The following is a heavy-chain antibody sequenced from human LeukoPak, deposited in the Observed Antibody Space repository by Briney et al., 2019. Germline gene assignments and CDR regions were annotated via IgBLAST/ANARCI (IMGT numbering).Heavy chain of an antibody. D-gene: IGHD3-10*01. V-gene: IGHV3-23*01. J-gene: IGHJ6*02. Sequence: GGSLRLSCAGSGFIFSSHAMNWVRQAPGKGLEWVSVMSGSGVTTNYADSVKGRFSSSRDNSKNTLYLQMNSLRVEDTAVYYCARHPQSWFGEGGMDVWGQGTTVTVFS. CDR2: MSGSGVTT. CDR1: GFIFSSHA. CDR3: ARHPQSWFGEGGMDV.